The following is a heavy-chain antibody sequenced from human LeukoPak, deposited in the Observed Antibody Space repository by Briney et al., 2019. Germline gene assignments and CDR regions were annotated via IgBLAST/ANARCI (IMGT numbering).Heavy chain of an antibody. Sequence: SGGSLRLSCAGSGFTVSSNYMSGVRQAPGKGLEWVSVIYSGGSTYYADSVKGRFTISRHNSKNTLYLQMNSLRAEDTAVYYCASGVGATAGIFDYWGQGTLVTVSS. CDR2: IYSGGST. CDR1: GFTVSSNY. D-gene: IGHD1-26*01. J-gene: IGHJ4*02. V-gene: IGHV3-53*04. CDR3: ASGVGATAGIFDY.